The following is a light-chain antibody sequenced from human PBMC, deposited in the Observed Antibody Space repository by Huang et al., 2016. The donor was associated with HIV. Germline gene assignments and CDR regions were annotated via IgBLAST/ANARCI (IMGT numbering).Light chain of an antibody. V-gene: IGKV2-28*01. J-gene: IGKJ4*01. Sequence: DIVMTQSPLSLPVTPGEPASISCRSSQSLVHDNGYSYLDWYLQKPGQSPQVLIYMASVRAPGIPDRFSGGGSDTNFTLEINRVDAEDVGTYYCMQSLQSLTFGGGTRLEIK. CDR1: QSLVHDNGYSY. CDR2: MAS. CDR3: MQSLQSLT.